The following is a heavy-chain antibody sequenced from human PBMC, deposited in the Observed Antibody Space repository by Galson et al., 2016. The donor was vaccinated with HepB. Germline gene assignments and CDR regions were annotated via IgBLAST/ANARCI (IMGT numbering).Heavy chain of an antibody. CDR2: IIPVFGTP. Sequence: SVKVSCKVSGGTLSNYALSWVRQAPGQGLEWMGGIIPVFGTPNYAQKFQGRVTVIADDSTATAYMDLIGLRSEDTAVYYCSLRAGYCTSNDCTVYGTDVWGQGTTVIVSS. CDR3: SLRAGYCTSNDCTVYGTDV. V-gene: IGHV1-69*13. D-gene: IGHD2-8*01. J-gene: IGHJ6*02. CDR1: GGTLSNYA.